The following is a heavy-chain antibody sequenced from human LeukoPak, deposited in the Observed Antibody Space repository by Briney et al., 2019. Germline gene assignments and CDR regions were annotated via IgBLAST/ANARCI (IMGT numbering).Heavy chain of an antibody. Sequence: GGSLRLSCTASGFTFGDYAMSWFRQAPGKGLEWVGFIRSKAYGGTTEYAASVKGRFTISRDDSKSIAYLQMNSLKTEDTAVYYCTRIPYDILTGYDYWGQGTLVTVSS. D-gene: IGHD3-9*01. CDR1: GFTFGDYA. CDR2: IRSKAYGGTT. CDR3: TRIPYDILTGYDY. V-gene: IGHV3-49*03. J-gene: IGHJ4*02.